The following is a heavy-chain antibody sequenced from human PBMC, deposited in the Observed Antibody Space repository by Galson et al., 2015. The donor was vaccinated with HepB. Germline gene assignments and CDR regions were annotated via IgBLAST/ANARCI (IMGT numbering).Heavy chain of an antibody. CDR1: GFTVSSNY. CDR2: IYSVGST. D-gene: IGHD3-10*01. Sequence: SLRLSCAASGFTVSSNYMSWVHQAPGKGLEWVSVIYSVGSTYYADPVKGRFNISRDNSKNTLYLQMNSLRAEDTAVYYCAMVATMVRGAIFSEEGFDPWGQGTLVTVSS. J-gene: IGHJ5*02. CDR3: AMVATMVRGAIFSEEGFDP. V-gene: IGHV3-66*01.